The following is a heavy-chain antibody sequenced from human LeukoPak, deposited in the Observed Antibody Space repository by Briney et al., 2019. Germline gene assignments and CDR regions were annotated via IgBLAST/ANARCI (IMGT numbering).Heavy chain of an antibody. Sequence: SETLSLTCTVSGGSISSGDYYWSWIRQPPGKGLEWIGYIYYSGSTYYNPSLKSRVTISVDTSENQFSLKLSSVTAADTAVYYCARGLDYSNFGLVYWGQGTLVTVSS. CDR1: GGSISSGDYY. CDR2: IYYSGST. V-gene: IGHV4-30-4*08. J-gene: IGHJ4*02. D-gene: IGHD4-11*01. CDR3: ARGLDYSNFGLVY.